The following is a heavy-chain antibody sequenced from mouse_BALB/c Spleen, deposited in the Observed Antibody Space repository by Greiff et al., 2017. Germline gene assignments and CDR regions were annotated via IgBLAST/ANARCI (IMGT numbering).Heavy chain of an antibody. Sequence: EVKLMESGGGLVKPGGSLKLSCAASGFTFSSYTMSWVRQTPEKRLEWVATISSGGSYTYYPDSVKGRFTISRDNAKNTLYLQMSSLKSEDTAMYYCTVTGNNWYFDVWGAGTTVTVSS. D-gene: IGHD4-1*01. J-gene: IGHJ1*01. CDR2: ISSGGSYT. CDR3: TVTGNNWYFDV. V-gene: IGHV5-6-4*01. CDR1: GFTFSSYT.